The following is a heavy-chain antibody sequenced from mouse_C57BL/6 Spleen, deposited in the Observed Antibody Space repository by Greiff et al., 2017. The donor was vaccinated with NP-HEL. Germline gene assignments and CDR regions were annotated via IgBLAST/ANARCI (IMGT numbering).Heavy chain of an antibody. CDR3: ARSDYGAWFAY. CDR2: IYPGDGDT. V-gene: IGHV1-80*01. J-gene: IGHJ3*01. CDR1: GYAFSSYW. D-gene: IGHD2-13*01. Sequence: VQLQQSGAELVKPGASVKISCKASGYAFSSYWMNWVKQRPGKGLEWIGQIYPGDGDTNYNGKFKGKATLTADKSSSTAYMQLSSLPSEDSAVYFCARSDYGAWFAYWGQGTLVTVSA.